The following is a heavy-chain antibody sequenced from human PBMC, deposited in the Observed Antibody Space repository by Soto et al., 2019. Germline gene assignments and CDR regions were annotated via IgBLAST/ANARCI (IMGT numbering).Heavy chain of an antibody. J-gene: IGHJ4*02. CDR3: ARDTLELLYYFDY. CDR1: GFTFSNYW. Sequence: GGSLRLSCAASGFTFSNYWMHWVRQAPGKGLVWVSRINSDGSSASYADSVKGRFTISRDNAKNTLYLQMNSLRAEDTAVYYCARDTLELLYYFDYWGQGTLVTVSS. CDR2: INSDGSSA. V-gene: IGHV3-74*01. D-gene: IGHD1-7*01.